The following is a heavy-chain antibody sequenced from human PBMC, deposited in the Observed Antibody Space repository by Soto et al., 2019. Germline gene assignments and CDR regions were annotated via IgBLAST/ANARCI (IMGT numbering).Heavy chain of an antibody. V-gene: IGHV4-39*07. CDR2: IHYSGTT. CDR1: GGSISSSDYQ. CDR3: ARAREAWYYFDY. J-gene: IGHJ4*02. Sequence: SETLSLTCTVSGGSISSSDYQWARIRQPPGKGLEWIGRIHYSGTTSYNPSLKSRVTISVDTSKNQFSLKLSSVTAADTAVYYCARAREAWYYFDYWGQGTLVTVS.